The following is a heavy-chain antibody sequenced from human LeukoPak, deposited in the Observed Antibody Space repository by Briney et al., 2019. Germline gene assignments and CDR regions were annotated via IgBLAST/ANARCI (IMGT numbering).Heavy chain of an antibody. Sequence: GGSLRLSCAASGFTFSSYAMSWVRQAPGKGLEWVSAISGSGGSTYYADSVKGRFTISRDNSKNTLYPQMNSLRAEDTAVYYCAEGRVVVAAMPQYWGQGTLVTVSS. V-gene: IGHV3-23*01. J-gene: IGHJ4*02. CDR2: ISGSGGST. D-gene: IGHD2-15*01. CDR3: AEGRVVVAAMPQY. CDR1: GFTFSSYA.